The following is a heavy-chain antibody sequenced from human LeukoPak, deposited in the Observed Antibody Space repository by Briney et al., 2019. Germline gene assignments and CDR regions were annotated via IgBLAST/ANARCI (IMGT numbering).Heavy chain of an antibody. CDR2: VKKDGSEK. CDR1: GFTFSSYW. Sequence: GGSLRLSCAASGFTFSSYWMTWVRQAPGKGLEWVASVKKDGSEKYYVDSVKGRFTISRDNAKNSLYLQMNSLRVEDTAVYYCARGRYDSSGSILGYYYYGMDVWGQGTTVTVSS. CDR3: ARGRYDSSGSILGYYYYGMDV. D-gene: IGHD3-22*01. J-gene: IGHJ6*02. V-gene: IGHV3-7*01.